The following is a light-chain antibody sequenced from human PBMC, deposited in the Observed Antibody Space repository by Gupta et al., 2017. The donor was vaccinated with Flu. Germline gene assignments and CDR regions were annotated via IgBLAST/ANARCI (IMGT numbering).Light chain of an antibody. CDR1: SSNLGIHP. Sequence: QSVLTQPPSVSAAAGQKVTISCSGSSSNLGIHPVSWYHQVPGAAPKRLIYSENKRSSGIPDRCSGARAGTSATLGIXGXQTGDEXEDDGGAWDGNLSREILGTGTKVT. V-gene: IGLV1-51*02. J-gene: IGLJ1*01. CDR3: GAWDGNLSREI. CDR2: SEN.